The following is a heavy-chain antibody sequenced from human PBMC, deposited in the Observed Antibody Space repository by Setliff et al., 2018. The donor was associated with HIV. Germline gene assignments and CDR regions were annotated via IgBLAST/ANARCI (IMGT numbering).Heavy chain of an antibody. V-gene: IGHV1-8*03. CDR3: ATKVYCTNGVCLDAFDL. D-gene: IGHD2-8*01. J-gene: IGHJ3*01. Sequence: ASVKVSCKASGYTFTNYDINWVRQATGQGLEWMGWMNPNSGNTGYAQKFQGRVTITVTPSISTAYMELSRLRSDDTAVYYCATKVYCTNGVCLDAFDLWGQGTMVTVSS. CDR1: GYTFTNYD. CDR2: MNPNSGNT.